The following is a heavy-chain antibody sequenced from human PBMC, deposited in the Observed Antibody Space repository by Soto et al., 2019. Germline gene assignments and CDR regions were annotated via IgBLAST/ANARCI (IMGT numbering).Heavy chain of an antibody. CDR3: SLQDIVVVVAAGAFDI. Sequence: GESLKISCKGSGYSFTSYWIGWVLQMPGKGLEWMGIIYPGDSDTRYSPSFQGQVTISADKSISTAYLQWSSLKASDTAMYYCSLQDIVVVVAAGAFDIWGQGTMVTVSS. V-gene: IGHV5-51*01. J-gene: IGHJ3*02. CDR1: GYSFTSYW. D-gene: IGHD2-15*01. CDR2: IYPGDSDT.